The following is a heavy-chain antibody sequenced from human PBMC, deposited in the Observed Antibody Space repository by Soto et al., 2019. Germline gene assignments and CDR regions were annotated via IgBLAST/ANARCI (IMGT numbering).Heavy chain of an antibody. J-gene: IGHJ6*02. D-gene: IGHD3-10*01. CDR3: ARGRYYYGSGKAPDYYYGMGV. Sequence: SETLSLTCAVYGGSFSCYYWIWIRQPPGKGLEWIGEINHSGSTNYNPSLKSRVTISVDTSKNQFSLKLSSVTAADTAGYYCARGRYYYGSGKAPDYYYGMGVWGQGTTVTVSS. CDR2: INHSGST. V-gene: IGHV4-34*01. CDR1: GGSFSCYY.